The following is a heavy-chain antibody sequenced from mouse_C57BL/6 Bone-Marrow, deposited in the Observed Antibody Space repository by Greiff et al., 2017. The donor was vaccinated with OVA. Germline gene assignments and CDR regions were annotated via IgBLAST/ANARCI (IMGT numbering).Heavy chain of an antibody. CDR2: IDPSDSYT. CDR1: GYTFTSYW. CDR3: ARERAIYYGNYEGFAY. J-gene: IGHJ3*01. D-gene: IGHD2-1*01. V-gene: IGHV1-59*01. Sequence: QVQLQQPGAELVRPGTSVKLSCKASGYTFTSYWMHWVKQRPGQGLEWIGVIDPSDSYTNYNQKFKGKATLTVDTSSSTAYMQLSSLTSEDSAVYYCARERAIYYGNYEGFAYWGQGTLVTVSA.